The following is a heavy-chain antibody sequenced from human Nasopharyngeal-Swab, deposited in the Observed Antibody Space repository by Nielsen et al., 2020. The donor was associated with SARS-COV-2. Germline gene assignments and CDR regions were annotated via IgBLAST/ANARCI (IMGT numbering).Heavy chain of an antibody. CDR3: ARGYSSGWYFD. J-gene: IGHJ4*02. CDR1: GGSISRYY. V-gene: IGHV4-59*01. CDR2: IYYSGST. D-gene: IGHD6-19*01. Sequence: SETLSLTCTVSGGSISRYYWSWIRQPPGKGLEWIGYIYYSGSTNYNASLKSRVTISVDPSKHQFSLKLSSVTAAYTAVYYCARGYSSGWYFDWGQGTLVTVSS.